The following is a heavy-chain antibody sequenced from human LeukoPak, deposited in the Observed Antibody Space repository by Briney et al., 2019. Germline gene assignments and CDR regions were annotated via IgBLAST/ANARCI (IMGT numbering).Heavy chain of an antibody. CDR3: AFSGWFWGAFDY. CDR2: RSSTGIT. V-gene: IGHV4-39*01. CDR1: GGSISISNYF. J-gene: IGHJ4*02. D-gene: IGHD6-19*01. Sequence: SETLSLTCSVSGGSISISNYFWGWIRQPPGKGLEWIASRSSTGITHYHSSLESRISVSVETSKSQFSQRLTSLTAADTAVYYCAFSGWFWGAFDYWSQGILVTVSS.